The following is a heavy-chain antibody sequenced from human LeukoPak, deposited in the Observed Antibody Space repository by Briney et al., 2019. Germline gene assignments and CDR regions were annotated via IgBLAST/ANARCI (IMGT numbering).Heavy chain of an antibody. D-gene: IGHD3-3*01. J-gene: IGHJ6*03. Sequence: SETLSITCTVSGGSISSSSYYWGWIRQPPGKGLEWIGSIYYSGSTYYNPSLKSRVTISVDTSKNQFSLKLSSVTAADTAVYYCARHNPLTIFGVVSDYYYMDVWGKGTTVTVSS. CDR1: GGSISSSSYY. CDR3: ARHNPLTIFGVVSDYYYMDV. V-gene: IGHV4-39*01. CDR2: IYYSGST.